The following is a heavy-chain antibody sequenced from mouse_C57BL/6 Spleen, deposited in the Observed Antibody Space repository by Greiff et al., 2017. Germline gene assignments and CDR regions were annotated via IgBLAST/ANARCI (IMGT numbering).Heavy chain of an antibody. CDR1: GYTFTSYW. V-gene: IGHV1-53*01. D-gene: IGHD2-1*01. CDR2: INPSNGGT. CDR3: ARIGVCYGNPFDY. Sequence: VQLQQPGTELVKPGASVKLSCKASGYTFTSYWMHWVKQRPGQGLEWIGNINPSNGGTNYNEKFKSKATLTVDKSSSTAYMQLSSLTSEDSAVYYCARIGVCYGNPFDYWGQGTTLTVSS. J-gene: IGHJ2*01.